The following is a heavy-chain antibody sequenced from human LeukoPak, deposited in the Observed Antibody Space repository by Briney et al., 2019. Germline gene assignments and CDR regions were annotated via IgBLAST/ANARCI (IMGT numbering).Heavy chain of an antibody. Sequence: SVKVSCKASGGTFSSYAISWVRQAPGQGLEWMGGIIPIFDTANYAQKFKGRVTLTADKPTAKAYIELRSLRVEDTAVDYCAGGGGSVSYSVGYWGQGTLVTVSS. V-gene: IGHV1-69*06. CDR1: GGTFSSYA. J-gene: IGHJ4*02. D-gene: IGHD3-10*01. CDR2: IIPIFDTA. CDR3: AGGGGSVSYSVGY.